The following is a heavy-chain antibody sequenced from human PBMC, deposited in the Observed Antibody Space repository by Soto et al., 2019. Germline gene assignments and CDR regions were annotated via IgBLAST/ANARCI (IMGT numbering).Heavy chain of an antibody. CDR2: IYYSGST. CDR3: ARSIPFDFWCGYYTYYYYYMDV. V-gene: IGHV4-59*01. D-gene: IGHD3-3*01. J-gene: IGHJ6*03. CDR1: GGSISSDD. Sequence: SETLSLTCTVSGGSISSDDWSWIRQPPGKGLEWIGYIYYSGSTNYNPSLKSRVTISVDTSKNQFSLKLSSVTAADTAVYYCARSIPFDFWCGYYTYYYYYMDVWGKGTTVTVSS.